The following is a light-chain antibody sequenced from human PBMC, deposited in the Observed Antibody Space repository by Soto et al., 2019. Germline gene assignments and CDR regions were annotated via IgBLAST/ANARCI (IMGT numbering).Light chain of an antibody. CDR1: QSVSSY. CDR3: QQRSNFWT. CDR2: DAS. J-gene: IGKJ1*01. V-gene: IGKV3-11*01. Sequence: EIVLTQSPATLSLSPGERATLSCRASQSVSSYLVWYQQKPGQAPRLLIYDASNRATGIPARFSGSGSGTDFTLTISSLEPEDFAVYYCQQRSNFWTFGQGTKV.